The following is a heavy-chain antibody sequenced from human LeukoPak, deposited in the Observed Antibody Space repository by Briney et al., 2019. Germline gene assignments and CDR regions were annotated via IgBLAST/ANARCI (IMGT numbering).Heavy chain of an antibody. D-gene: IGHD2-2*01. Sequence: SETLSLTCSVSGGSISSSSYYWGWIRPPPGKGLEWIGSIYYSGSTYYNPSLKSRVTISVDTSKNHFSLKLSSVTAADTAVYYFARHWGSTSSGVDYWGQGTLVTVSS. CDR2: IYYSGST. J-gene: IGHJ4*02. CDR1: GGSISSSSYY. V-gene: IGHV4-39*01. CDR3: ARHWGSTSSGVDY.